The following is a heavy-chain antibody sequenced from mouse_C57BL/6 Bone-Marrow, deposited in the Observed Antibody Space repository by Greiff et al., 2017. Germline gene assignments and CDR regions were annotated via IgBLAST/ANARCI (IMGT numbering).Heavy chain of an antibody. Sequence: QVHVKQPGAELVKPGASVKLSCKASGYTFTSYWMHWVKQRPGQGLEWIGMIHPNSGSINYNEKFKSKATLTVDKSSSTAYMQLSSLTSEDSAVYYCASPKLGQGDYWGQGTSVTVSS. J-gene: IGHJ4*01. CDR3: ASPKLGQGDY. CDR1: GYTFTSYW. CDR2: IHPNSGSI. V-gene: IGHV1-64*01. D-gene: IGHD4-1*01.